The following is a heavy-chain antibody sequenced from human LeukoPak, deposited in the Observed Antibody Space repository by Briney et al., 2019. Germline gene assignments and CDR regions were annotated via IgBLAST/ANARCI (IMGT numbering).Heavy chain of an antibody. J-gene: IGHJ4*02. CDR2: ISWNSGSR. CDR3: AKGPKVYADSSAYGYFDY. V-gene: IGHV3-9*01. Sequence: GGSLRLSCTVSGFTFDDYAMHWVRQTPGKGLEWVSGISWNSGSRDYADSVKGRFTISRDNAWNSLYLQMNSLRLEDTALYYCAKGPKVYADSSAYGYFDYWGQGTLVTVSS. CDR1: GFTFDDYA. D-gene: IGHD3-22*01.